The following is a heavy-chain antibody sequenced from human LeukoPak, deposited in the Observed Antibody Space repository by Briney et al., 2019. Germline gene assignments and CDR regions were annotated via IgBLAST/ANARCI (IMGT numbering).Heavy chain of an antibody. J-gene: IGHJ6*02. CDR2: ISYDGSNK. V-gene: IGHV3-30-3*01. CDR1: GFTFSSYA. CDR3: AGAPHFVFGMDV. Sequence: GGSLRLSCAASGFTFSSYAMHWVRQAPGKGLEWVAVISYDGSNKYYADSVKGRFTISRDNSKNTLYLQMNSLRAEDTAVYYCAGAPHFVFGMDVWGQGTTVTVSS. D-gene: IGHD3-3*02.